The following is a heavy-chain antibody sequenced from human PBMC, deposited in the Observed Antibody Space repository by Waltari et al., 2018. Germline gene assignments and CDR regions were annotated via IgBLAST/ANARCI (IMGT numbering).Heavy chain of an antibody. V-gene: IGHV4-4*02. CDR3: ATRWGGHCSSTSCPLYYYYGMDV. D-gene: IGHD2-2*01. CDR2: IYHSGGT. J-gene: IGHJ6*02. CDR1: GGSISSSNW. Sequence: QVQLQESGPGLVKPSGTLSLTCAVSGGSISSSNWWSWVRQPPGKGLEWIGEIYHSGGTNYNPSLKSRVTISVDKSKNQFSLKLSSVTAADTAVYYCATRWGGHCSSTSCPLYYYYGMDVWGQGTTVTVSS.